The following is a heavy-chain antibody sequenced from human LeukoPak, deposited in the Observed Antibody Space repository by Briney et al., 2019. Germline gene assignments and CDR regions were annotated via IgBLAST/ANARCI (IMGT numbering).Heavy chain of an antibody. J-gene: IGHJ5*02. V-gene: IGHV4-59*10. CDR3: ARGVTVTTWDPWFDT. CDR1: GGSFSGYY. D-gene: IGHD1-20*01. CDR2: IYTSGST. Sequence: SETLSLTCAVYGGSFSGYYWSWIRQPAGKGLEWIGRIYTSGSTKYNPSLKGRVTISVDTSKNQFSLKLNSVTAADTAVYYCARGVTVTTWDPWFDTWGQGTLVTVSS.